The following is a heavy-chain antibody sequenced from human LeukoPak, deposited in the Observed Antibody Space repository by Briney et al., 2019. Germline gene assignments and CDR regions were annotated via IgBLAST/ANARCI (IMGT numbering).Heavy chain of an antibody. Sequence: GGSLRLSCAASGFTFSTYDMHWVRQAPAKGLEWVAFIRYDGSTQYYADSVKGRFTLSRDNSKNTVYLQMNSLRAEDTAVYYCARDFGGNFYFDYWGQGTLVTVSS. CDR3: ARDFGGNFYFDY. V-gene: IGHV3-30*02. CDR2: IRYDGSTQ. D-gene: IGHD4-23*01. J-gene: IGHJ4*02. CDR1: GFTFSTYD.